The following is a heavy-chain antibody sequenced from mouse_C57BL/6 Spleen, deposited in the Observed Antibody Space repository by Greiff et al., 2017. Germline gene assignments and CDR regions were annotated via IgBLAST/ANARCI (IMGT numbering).Heavy chain of an antibody. CDR1: GFTFSSYA. CDR2: ISSGGDYI. D-gene: IGHD2-1*01. V-gene: IGHV5-9-1*02. CDR3: TRDRGNYYYAMDY. Sequence: DVMLVESGEGLVKPGGSLKLSCAASGFTFSSYAMSWVRQTPEKRLEWVAYISSGGDYIYYADTVKGRFTISRDNARNTLYLQMSSLKSEDTAMYYCTRDRGNYYYAMDYWGQGTSVTVSS. J-gene: IGHJ4*01.